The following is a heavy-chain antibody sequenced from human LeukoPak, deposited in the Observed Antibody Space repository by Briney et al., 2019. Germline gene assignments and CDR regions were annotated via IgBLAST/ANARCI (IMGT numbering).Heavy chain of an antibody. V-gene: IGHV4-59*01. CDR3: ATVNDCYYYGMDV. Sequence: PSETLSLTCTVSGVSISSYYWSWIRQPPGKGLEWIGYIYYSGSTNYNPSLKSRVTISVDTSKNQFSLKLSSVTAADTAVYYCATVNDCYYYGMDVWAQGTTVTVSS. D-gene: IGHD3-3*01. J-gene: IGHJ6*02. CDR1: GVSISSYY. CDR2: IYYSGST.